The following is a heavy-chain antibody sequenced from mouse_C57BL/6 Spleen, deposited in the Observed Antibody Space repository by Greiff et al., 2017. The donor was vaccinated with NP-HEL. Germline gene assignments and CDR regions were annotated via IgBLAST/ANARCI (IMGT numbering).Heavy chain of an antibody. CDR1: GFTFSSYA. Sequence: EVQLQESGGGLVKPGGSLKLSCAASGFTFSSYAMSWVRQTPEKRLEWVATISDGGSYTYYPDNVKGRFTISRDNAKNNLYLQMSHLKSEDTAMYYCARGYGPEGYYAMDYWGQGTSVTVSS. J-gene: IGHJ4*01. V-gene: IGHV5-4*01. CDR2: ISDGGSYT. CDR3: ARGYGPEGYYAMDY. D-gene: IGHD1-1*01.